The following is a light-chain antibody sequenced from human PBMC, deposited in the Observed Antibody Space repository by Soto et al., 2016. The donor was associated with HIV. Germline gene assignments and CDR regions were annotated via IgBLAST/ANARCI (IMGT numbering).Light chain of an antibody. CDR3: NCRDSSGNHP. CDR1: SLRSYY. Sequence: SSELTQDPTVSVALRQTVKITCQGDSLRSYYASWYQQKPGQAPILVMYGKNIRPSGIPDRFSGSISGDTTSLITTGAQAEDEADYYCNCRDSSGNHPFGGGTRLTVL. J-gene: IGLJ2*01. CDR2: GKN. V-gene: IGLV3-19*01.